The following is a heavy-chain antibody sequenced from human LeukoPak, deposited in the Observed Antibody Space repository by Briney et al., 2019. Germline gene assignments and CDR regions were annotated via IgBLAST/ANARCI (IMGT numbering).Heavy chain of an antibody. D-gene: IGHD3-22*01. V-gene: IGHV3-7*01. CDR2: IKQDGSEK. J-gene: IGHJ4*02. Sequence: PGGSLRLSCAASGFTFSSYWMSWVRQAPGKGLEWVANIKQDGSEKYYVDSVKGRFTISRDNAKNSLYLQMNSLRAEDTAVYYCAREDYYDSSGPFYWGQGTLVTASS. CDR3: AREDYYDSSGPFY. CDR1: GFTFSSYW.